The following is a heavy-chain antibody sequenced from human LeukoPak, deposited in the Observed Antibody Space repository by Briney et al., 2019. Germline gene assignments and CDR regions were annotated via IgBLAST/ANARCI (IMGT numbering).Heavy chain of an antibody. D-gene: IGHD6-13*01. CDR3: ARFSSSWTNYYYYYGMDV. Sequence: PSETLSLTCTVSGGSISSYYWSWIRQPPGKGLEWIGYIYYSGSTNYNPSLKSRVTISVDTSKNQFSLKLSSVTAADTAVYYCARFSSSWTNYYYYYGMDVWGKGTTVTVSS. CDR1: GGSISSYY. V-gene: IGHV4-59*01. J-gene: IGHJ6*04. CDR2: IYYSGST.